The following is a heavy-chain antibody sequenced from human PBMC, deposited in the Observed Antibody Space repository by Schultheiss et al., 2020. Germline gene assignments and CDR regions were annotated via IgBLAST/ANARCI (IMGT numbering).Heavy chain of an antibody. J-gene: IGHJ4*02. Sequence: GGSLRLSCAASGFTFSSYSMNWVRQAPGKGLEWVAVISYDGSNKYYADSVKGRFTISRDNSKNTLYLQMNSLRAEDTAVYYCAKTMGLRYFDWLQTSFDYWGQGTLVTVSS. CDR1: GFTFSSYS. CDR2: ISYDGSNK. D-gene: IGHD3-9*01. V-gene: IGHV3-30*18. CDR3: AKTMGLRYFDWLQTSFDY.